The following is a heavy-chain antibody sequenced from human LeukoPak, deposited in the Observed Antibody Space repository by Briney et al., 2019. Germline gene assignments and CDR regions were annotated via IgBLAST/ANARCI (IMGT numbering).Heavy chain of an antibody. D-gene: IGHD2-2*01. CDR1: GYTFSASY. CDR3: ARGVEFVVVPVAIRSGGWFDP. V-gene: IGHV1-2*02. J-gene: IGHJ5*02. Sequence: ASVKVSCKASGYTFSASYMHWVRQAPGQGLEWMGWINPDSGGTKYAQRFQGRVTMTRDTSITTAYMELSRLTSDDTAVYYCARGVEFVVVPVAIRSGGWFDPWGQGTLVTVSS. CDR2: INPDSGGT.